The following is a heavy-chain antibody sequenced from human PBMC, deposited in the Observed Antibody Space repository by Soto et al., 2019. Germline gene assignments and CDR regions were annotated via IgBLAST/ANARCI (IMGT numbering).Heavy chain of an antibody. D-gene: IGHD4-17*01. CDR2: ISGSGGST. CDR1: GFTFSSYA. J-gene: IGHJ6*03. V-gene: IGHV3-23*01. CDR3: AKTYYGDLIYYYFYYMDV. Sequence: EVQLLESGGGLVQPGGSLRLSCAASGFTFSSYAMSWVRQAPGKGLEWVSVISGSGGSTYYADSVKGRFTISRDNSKNTLYLQINSLRAEDTAVYYCAKTYYGDLIYYYFYYMDVWGKGTTVTVSS.